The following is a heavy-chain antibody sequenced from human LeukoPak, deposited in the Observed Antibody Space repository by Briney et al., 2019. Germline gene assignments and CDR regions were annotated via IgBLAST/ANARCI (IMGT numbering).Heavy chain of an antibody. J-gene: IGHJ4*02. Sequence: PGGSLRLSCAASGFTFSSYGMHWVRQAPGKGLEWVAVISYDGSNKYYADSVKGRFTISRDNSKNTLYLQMNSLRAEDTAVYYCAKDRYPYGDYTRARRTYFDYWGQGTLVTVSS. CDR1: GFTFSSYG. D-gene: IGHD4-17*01. CDR2: ISYDGSNK. V-gene: IGHV3-30*18. CDR3: AKDRYPYGDYTRARRTYFDY.